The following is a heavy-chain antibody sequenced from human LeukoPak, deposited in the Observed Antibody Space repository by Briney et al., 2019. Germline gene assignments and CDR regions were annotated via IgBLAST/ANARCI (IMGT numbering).Heavy chain of an antibody. V-gene: IGHV4-59*01. J-gene: IGHJ5*02. D-gene: IGHD3-10*01. CDR2: IYYSGST. CDR1: GFTFSDYY. Sequence: PGGSLRLSCAASGFTFSDYYMSWIRQPPGKGLEWIGYIYYSGSTNYNPSLKSRVTISVDTSKNQFSLKLSSVTAADTAVYYCARVHYYGSGSNNWFDPWGQGTLVTVSS. CDR3: ARVHYYGSGSNNWFDP.